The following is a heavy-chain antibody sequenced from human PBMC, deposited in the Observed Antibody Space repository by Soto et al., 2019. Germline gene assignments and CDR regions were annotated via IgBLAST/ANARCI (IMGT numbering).Heavy chain of an antibody. D-gene: IGHD1-26*01. V-gene: IGHV3-23*01. CDR1: GFTLSNLA. J-gene: IGHJ3*02. CDR2: ITSSGRTP. Sequence: VNLLESGGGLVQPGGSRRLSCAASGFTLSNLAMSWVRQAPGRGLEWVSEITSSGRTPSYADSVKGRFTISKDESKNTLYLQMNSLRADDTALYYCAKVYFRESDGFAIWGQGTMVTVSS. CDR3: AKVYFRESDGFAI.